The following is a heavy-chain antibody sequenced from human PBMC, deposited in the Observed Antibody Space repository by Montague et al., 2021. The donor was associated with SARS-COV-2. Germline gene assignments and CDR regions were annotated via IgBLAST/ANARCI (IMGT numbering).Heavy chain of an antibody. V-gene: IGHV4-31*03. J-gene: IGHJ3*01. Sequence: TLSLTCSVSGDSVSSGKYHWSWIRQHPGKALEWIGYIHDSGSANYNPSLQSRVSFSVDTSQNQFSLSLTSVTPADTAVYCCARTITTVRPGALDVWGQGTVVTVSS. CDR2: IHDSGSA. CDR1: GDSVSSGKYH. D-gene: IGHD4-11*01. CDR3: ARTITTVRPGALDV.